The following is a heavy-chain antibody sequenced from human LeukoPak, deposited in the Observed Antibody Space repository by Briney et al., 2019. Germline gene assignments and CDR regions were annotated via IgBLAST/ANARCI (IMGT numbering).Heavy chain of an antibody. V-gene: IGHV3-23*01. CDR2: ISGGGGTT. CDR1: GFTFSNYA. Sequence: GGSLRLSCAASGFTFSNYAMNWVRQAPGKGLEWVSTISGGGGTTYYADSVKGRFTISRDSSKNTLYLQMNSLRAEDTAAYYCAKGRRDGHNFDFDYWGQGTLVTVSS. J-gene: IGHJ4*02. D-gene: IGHD5-24*01. CDR3: AKGRRDGHNFDFDY.